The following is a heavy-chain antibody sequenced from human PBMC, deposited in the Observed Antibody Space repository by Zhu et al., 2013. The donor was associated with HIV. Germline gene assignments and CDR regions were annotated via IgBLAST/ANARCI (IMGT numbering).Heavy chain of an antibody. CDR3: ARERGDFDAFDI. V-gene: IGHV1-2*02. Sequence: QVQLVQSGAEVKKPGASVKVSCKASGYIFTDYYMHWVRQAPGQGLEWMGWINPNSGGTNYAQKFQGRVTMTRDTSISTAYMELSRLRSDDTAVYYCARERGDFDAFDIWGPRDNGHRLF. CDR2: INPNSGGT. CDR1: GYIFTDYY. D-gene: IGHD3-16*01. J-gene: IGHJ3*02.